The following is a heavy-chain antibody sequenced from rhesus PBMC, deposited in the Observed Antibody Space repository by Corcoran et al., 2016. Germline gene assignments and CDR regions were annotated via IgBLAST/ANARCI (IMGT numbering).Heavy chain of an antibody. Sequence: QVQLQESGPAVVKPSETLSLTCAVSGGSISSSNWCSWIRQSPGKGLEWIGGIYGSGGSTEYNPSLKSRVTISKDTSKNQFSLKLSSVTAADTAVYYCARGSSYSYYGLDSWGQGVVVTVSS. CDR1: GGSISSSNW. V-gene: IGHV4-93*01. J-gene: IGHJ6*01. CDR3: ARGSSYSYYGLDS. CDR2: IYGSGGST. D-gene: IGHD4-29*01.